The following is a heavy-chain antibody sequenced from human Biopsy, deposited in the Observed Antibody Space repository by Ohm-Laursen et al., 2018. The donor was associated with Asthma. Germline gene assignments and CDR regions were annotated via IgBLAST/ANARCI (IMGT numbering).Heavy chain of an antibody. CDR2: ISASGVRT. V-gene: IGHV3-23*01. CDR3: AKITTDRQKANNWFDP. J-gene: IGHJ5*02. CDR1: GFTFGNFW. D-gene: IGHD3-22*01. Sequence: SLRLSCAASGFTFGNFWMSWGRQAPGKGLEWVSSISASGVRTFYADSVKGRFTVSRDSSRNALYLQLSTVRVEDTAVYFCAKITTDRQKANNWFDPWGQGTLVTVSS.